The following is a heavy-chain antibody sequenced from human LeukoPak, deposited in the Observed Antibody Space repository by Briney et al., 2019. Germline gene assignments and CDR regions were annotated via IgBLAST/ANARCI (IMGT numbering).Heavy chain of an antibody. D-gene: IGHD1-14*01. CDR1: GGSISSYY. V-gene: IGHV4-59*01. CDR2: IYYSGST. J-gene: IGHJ5*01. Sequence: PSETLSLTCTVSGGSISSYYWSWIRQPPGKGLEWIGYIYYSGSTNYNPSLKSRVTISVDTSKNQFSLKLSSVTAADPAVYYCAAGKLWFGSLGQGTLVTVSS. CDR3: AAGKLWFGS.